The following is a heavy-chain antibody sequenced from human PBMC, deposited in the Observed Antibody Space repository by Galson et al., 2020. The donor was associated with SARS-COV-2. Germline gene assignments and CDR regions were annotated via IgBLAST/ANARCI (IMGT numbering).Heavy chain of an antibody. CDR1: GGSISSYY. Sequence: SETLSLTCTVSGGSISSYYWSWIRQPPGKGLEWIGYIYYSGSTNYNPSLKSRVTISVDTSKNQFSLKLSSVTAADTAVYYCARLLWFGELLYGMDVWGQGTTVTVSS. CDR3: ARLLWFGELLYGMDV. D-gene: IGHD3-10*01. J-gene: IGHJ6*02. CDR2: IYYSGST. V-gene: IGHV4-59*01.